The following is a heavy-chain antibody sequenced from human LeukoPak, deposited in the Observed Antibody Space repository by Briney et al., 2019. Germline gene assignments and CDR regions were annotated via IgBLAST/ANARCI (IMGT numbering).Heavy chain of an antibody. D-gene: IGHD3-10*01. Sequence: ASVKVSCKASGYTFTSYGISWVRQAPGQGLEWMGWISAYNGNTNHAQKLQGRVTMTTDTSTSTAYMELRSLRSDDTAVYYCARVRITMVRGVRHYYYYGMDVWGQGTTVTVSS. J-gene: IGHJ6*02. CDR1: GYTFTSYG. V-gene: IGHV1-18*01. CDR2: ISAYNGNT. CDR3: ARVRITMVRGVRHYYYYGMDV.